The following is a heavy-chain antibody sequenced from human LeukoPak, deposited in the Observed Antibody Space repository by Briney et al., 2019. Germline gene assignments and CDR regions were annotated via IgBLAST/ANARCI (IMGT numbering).Heavy chain of an antibody. CDR3: ASRVTVAAAKNFDS. V-gene: IGHV4-38-2*01. D-gene: IGHD2-15*01. CDR1: GYSINSGFY. CDR2: IYHSGST. J-gene: IGHJ4*02. Sequence: SETLSLTCDVSGYSINSGFYWGWIRRPPGKGPEWIASIYHSGSTYYNPSLKSRATISVDASANQFSLKVTSVTAADTAVYYCASRVTVAAAKNFDSWGQGTLVTVSS.